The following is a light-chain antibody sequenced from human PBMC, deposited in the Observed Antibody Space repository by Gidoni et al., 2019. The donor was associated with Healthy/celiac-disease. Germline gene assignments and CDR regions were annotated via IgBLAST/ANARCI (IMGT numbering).Light chain of an antibody. J-gene: IGKJ4*01. CDR3: QQYNDWPPLT. CDR1: QSVIST. Sequence: EIVMTQSQATLSVSPGERATLSCRASQSVISTLAWYQQKPGQAPRLLIYGASTRATGIPARFSGSGSGAEFTLTISSLQSEDFAVYYCQQYNDWPPLTFGGGTKVEIK. V-gene: IGKV3-15*01. CDR2: GAS.